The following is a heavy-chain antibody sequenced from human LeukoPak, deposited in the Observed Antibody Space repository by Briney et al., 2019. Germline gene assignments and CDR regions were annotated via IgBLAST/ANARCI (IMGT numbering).Heavy chain of an antibody. J-gene: IGHJ3*02. D-gene: IGHD1-7*01. CDR3: AKARENYNLVAFDI. CDR2: MPYSGGTT. CDR1: GFTFSDYY. Sequence: GGSLRLSCAASGFTFSDYYMSWVRQAPGKGLEWVAGMPYSGGTTFYAGSVKGRSTISRDNSKSTLFLQMNSLRAEDTALYYCAKARENYNLVAFDIWGQGTMVTVSS. V-gene: IGHV3-23*01.